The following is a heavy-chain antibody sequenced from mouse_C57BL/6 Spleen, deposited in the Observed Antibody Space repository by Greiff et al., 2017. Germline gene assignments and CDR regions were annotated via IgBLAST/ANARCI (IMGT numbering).Heavy chain of an antibody. Sequence: QVQLQQSGPGLVQPSQSLSITCTVSGFSLTSYGVHWVRQPPGKGLEWLGVIWSGGSTDSNAAFISRLSISKDNSKSQVFFKMNSLQADDTAIYYCAKIKLGSYAMDYWGQGTSVTVSS. V-gene: IGHV2-4*01. CDR1: GFSLTSYG. D-gene: IGHD4-1*01. CDR2: IWSGGST. J-gene: IGHJ4*01. CDR3: AKIKLGSYAMDY.